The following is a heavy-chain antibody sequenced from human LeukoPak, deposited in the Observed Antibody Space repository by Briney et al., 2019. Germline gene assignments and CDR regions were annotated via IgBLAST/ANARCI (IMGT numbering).Heavy chain of an antibody. CDR1: GGTFSSYA. D-gene: IGHD5-18*01. Sequence: SVKVSCKASGGTFSSYAISWVRQAPGQGLEWMGGIIPIFGTANYAQKFQGRVTITTDESTSTAYMELSGLRSEDTAVYYCARDLRRYSYGYGYWGQGTLVTVSS. J-gene: IGHJ4*02. CDR2: IIPIFGTA. CDR3: ARDLRRYSYGYGY. V-gene: IGHV1-69*05.